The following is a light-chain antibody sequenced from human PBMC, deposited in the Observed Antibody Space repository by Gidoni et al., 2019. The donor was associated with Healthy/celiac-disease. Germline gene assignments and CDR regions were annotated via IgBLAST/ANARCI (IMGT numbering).Light chain of an antibody. V-gene: IGKV3-20*01. CDR1: QSVSSSY. Sequence: ELVLTQSPGTLSLSPGERATLSCRASQSVSSSYLAWYQQKPGQAPRLLIYGASSRATGIPDRFSGSGSGTDFTLTISRLEPEDFAVYYCQQYGSSPHTFXGXTKVEIK. J-gene: IGKJ4*01. CDR3: QQYGSSPHT. CDR2: GAS.